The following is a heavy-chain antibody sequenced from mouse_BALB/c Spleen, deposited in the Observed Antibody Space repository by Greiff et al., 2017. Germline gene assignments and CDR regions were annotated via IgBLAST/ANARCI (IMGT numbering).Heavy chain of an antibody. V-gene: IGHV5-12-2*01. J-gene: IGHJ2*01. CDR2: ISNGGGST. D-gene: IGHD2-1*01. CDR3: ARQNYPYYFDY. Sequence: EVQLVESGGGLVQPGGSLKLSCAASGFTFSSYTMSWVRQTPEKRLEWVAYISNGGGSTYYPDTVKGRFTISRDNAKNTLYLQMSSLKSEDTAMYYCARQNYPYYFDYWGQGTTLTVSS. CDR1: GFTFSSYT.